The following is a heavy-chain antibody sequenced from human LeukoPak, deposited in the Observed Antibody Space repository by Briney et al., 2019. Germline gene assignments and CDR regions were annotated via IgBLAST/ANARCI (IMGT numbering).Heavy chain of an antibody. V-gene: IGHV4-4*02. D-gene: IGHD3-22*01. Sequence: SETLSLTCAVSGGSISSSNWWSWVRQPPGKGLEWIGEIYHSGSANYNPSLKSRVTISVDKSKNQFPLKLSSVTAADTAVYYCARESLGVTMIVVVRSGAFDIWGQGTMVTVSS. CDR3: ARESLGVTMIVVVRSGAFDI. CDR1: GGSISSSNW. J-gene: IGHJ3*02. CDR2: IYHSGSA.